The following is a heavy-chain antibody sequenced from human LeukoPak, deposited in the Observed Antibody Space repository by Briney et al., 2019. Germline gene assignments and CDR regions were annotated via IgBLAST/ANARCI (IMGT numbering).Heavy chain of an antibody. CDR1: GFTFSSYA. Sequence: GGSLRLSCAASGFTFSSYAMSWVRQAPGKGLEWVSAISGSGGSTYYADSVKGRFTISRDNSKNTLYLQMNSLRAEDTAVYYCAKKGDIVVVPAAIMIDYWGQGTLVTVSS. CDR2: ISGSGGST. D-gene: IGHD2-2*01. CDR3: AKKGDIVVVPAAIMIDY. J-gene: IGHJ4*02. V-gene: IGHV3-23*01.